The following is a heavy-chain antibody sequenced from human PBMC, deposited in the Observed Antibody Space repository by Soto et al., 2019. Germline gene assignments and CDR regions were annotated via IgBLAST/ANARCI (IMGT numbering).Heavy chain of an antibody. V-gene: IGHV3-30-3*01. CDR2: ISYDGSNK. CDR3: ASTSMVRGVIISGELYY. CDR1: GFTFSSYA. J-gene: IGHJ4*02. D-gene: IGHD3-10*01. Sequence: GGSLRLSCAASGFTFSSYAMHWVRQAPGKGLEWVAVISYDGSNKYYADSVKGRFTISRDNSKNTLYLQMSSLRAEETVVYYWASTSMVRGVIISGELYYWGQGTLVTVSS.